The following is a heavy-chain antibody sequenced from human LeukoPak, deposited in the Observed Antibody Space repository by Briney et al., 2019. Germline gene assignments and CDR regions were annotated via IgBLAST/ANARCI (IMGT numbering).Heavy chain of an antibody. Sequence: SVTVSCKASGGTFSSYAISWVRQAPGQGLEWMGRIIPLLGIANSAQTFQGTVTITPDESTSTAYMELSSLRSEDTAVYYCARDSRGYDILTGYFAYWGQGTLVTVSS. V-gene: IGHV1-69*04. CDR3: ARDSRGYDILTGYFAY. CDR2: IIPLLGIA. J-gene: IGHJ4*02. D-gene: IGHD3-9*01. CDR1: GGTFSSYA.